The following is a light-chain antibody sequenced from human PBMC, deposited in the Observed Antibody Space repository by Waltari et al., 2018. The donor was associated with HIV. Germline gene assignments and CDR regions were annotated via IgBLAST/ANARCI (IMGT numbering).Light chain of an antibody. J-gene: IGKJ5*01. CDR1: KSVSSN. CDR2: CAS. Sequence: EIVMTQSPATLSVSPGERATLSCRASKSVSSNLAWYQQKPGQAPRLLIYCASTRATGIPAMFSGSGSGTDFTLTISSLQSEDFAVYYCQQYNNWPPITFGQGTRLEIK. CDR3: QQYNNWPPIT. V-gene: IGKV3-15*01.